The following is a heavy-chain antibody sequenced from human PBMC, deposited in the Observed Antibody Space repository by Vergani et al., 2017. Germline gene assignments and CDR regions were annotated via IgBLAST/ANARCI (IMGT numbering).Heavy chain of an antibody. CDR3: AKANPRNSGYDYLDYYHAMDV. J-gene: IGHJ6*02. D-gene: IGHD5-12*01. CDR1: GFTFNHYA. V-gene: IGHV3-23*01. Sequence: EVQLLESGGSLKQPGGSVRLSCAASGFTFNHYAMNWVRQAPGKGLEWVSGISGSGGSTYYAGSVKGRFTISRDSSKNTLYLQMNSLSAGDTAVYYCAKANPRNSGYDYLDYYHAMDVWCQETTVTVSS. CDR2: ISGSGGST.